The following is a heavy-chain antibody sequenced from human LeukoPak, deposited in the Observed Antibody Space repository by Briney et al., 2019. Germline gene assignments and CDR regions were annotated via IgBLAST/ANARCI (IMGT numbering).Heavy chain of an antibody. D-gene: IGHD3-10*01. CDR1: GFTFSSYT. CDR2: ISGSGGST. J-gene: IGHJ4*02. Sequence: GGSLRLSCAASGFTFSSYTMSWVRQAPGKGLEWVSSISGSGGSTYYADSVNADSVKGRFTISRDNAKSSLYLQMNSLRAEDTAVYYCARAKGSYSFDYWGQGTLVTVSS. CDR3: ARAKGSYSFDY. V-gene: IGHV3-23*01.